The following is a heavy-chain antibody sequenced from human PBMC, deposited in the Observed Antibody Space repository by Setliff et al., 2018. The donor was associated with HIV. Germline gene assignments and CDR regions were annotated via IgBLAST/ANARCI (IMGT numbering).Heavy chain of an antibody. J-gene: IGHJ4*02. CDR3: ARDGVFGELPPDY. CDR1: GFSISSGYY. Sequence: SETLSLTCTVSGFSISSGYYWGWIRQPPGKGLEWIASTSHSGSTGYNPSLKSRVTISVDTSKNQFSLKLSSVTAADTAVYYCARDGVFGELPPDYWGQGTLVTVSS. D-gene: IGHD3-10*02. CDR2: TSHSGST. V-gene: IGHV4-38-2*02.